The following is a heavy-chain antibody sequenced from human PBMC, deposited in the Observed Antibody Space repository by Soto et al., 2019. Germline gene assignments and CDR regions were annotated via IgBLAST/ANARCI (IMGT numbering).Heavy chain of an antibody. J-gene: IGHJ4*02. D-gene: IGHD3-10*01. CDR1: GFTFSSYS. Sequence: EVQLVESGGGLVQPGGSLRLSCAASGFTFSSYSMNWVRQAPGKGLEWVSYISSSSTIYYADSVKGRFTISRDNAKNSLYLQMNSLRAEDTAVYYCARDLRSGGYWGQGTLVTVSS. V-gene: IGHV3-48*01. CDR3: ARDLRSGGY. CDR2: ISSSSTI.